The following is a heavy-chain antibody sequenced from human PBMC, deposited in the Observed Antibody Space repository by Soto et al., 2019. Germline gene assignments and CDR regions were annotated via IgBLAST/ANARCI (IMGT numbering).Heavy chain of an antibody. CDR2: INPLGFST. CDR1: GYTFTSYN. Sequence: QVQLVQSGAEVKKPGASVKVSCKASGYTFTSYNMHWVRQAPGQGREWVGMINPLGFSTTYAQKFRGRVTMTRDTSTSTGYMELTNVRSDATAVHYCARAAGRFGELYWFDPWGQGTLVTVSP. D-gene: IGHD3-10*01. J-gene: IGHJ5*02. CDR3: ARAAGRFGELYWFDP. V-gene: IGHV1-46*01.